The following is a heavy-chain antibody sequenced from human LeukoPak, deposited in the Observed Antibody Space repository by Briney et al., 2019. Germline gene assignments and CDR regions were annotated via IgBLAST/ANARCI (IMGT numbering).Heavy chain of an antibody. CDR2: ISSSGSTI. Sequence: GGSLRLSCAASGFTFSDYYMSWIRQAPGKGLEWVSYISSSGSTIYYADSVKGRFTISRDNAKNSLYLQMNSLRAEDTAVYYCAKDSPYSSSWWFYFDYWGQGTLVTVSS. CDR1: GFTFSDYY. V-gene: IGHV3-11*01. CDR3: AKDSPYSSSWWFYFDY. J-gene: IGHJ4*02. D-gene: IGHD6-13*01.